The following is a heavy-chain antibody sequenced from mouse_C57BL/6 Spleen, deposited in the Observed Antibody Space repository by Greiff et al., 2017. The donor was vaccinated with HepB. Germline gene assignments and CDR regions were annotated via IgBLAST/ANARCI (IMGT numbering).Heavy chain of an antibody. CDR2: IGPGSGST. CDR1: GYTFTDYY. J-gene: IGHJ4*01. D-gene: IGHD1-1*01. CDR3: AIHYGSSLYAMDY. V-gene: IGHV1-77*01. Sequence: VQLQQSGAELVKPGASVKISCKASGYTFTDYYINWVKQRPGQGLEWIGKIGPGSGSTYYNEKFKGKATLTADKSSSTAYMQLSSLTSEDSAVYFCAIHYGSSLYAMDYWGQGTSVTVSS.